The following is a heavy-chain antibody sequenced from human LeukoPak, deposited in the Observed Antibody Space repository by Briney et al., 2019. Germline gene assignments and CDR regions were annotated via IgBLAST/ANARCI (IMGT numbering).Heavy chain of an antibody. D-gene: IGHD2-15*01. V-gene: IGHV3-48*03. CDR1: GFPLSSYE. CDR3: ARGRGGSSLYYFDY. J-gene: IGHJ4*02. CDR2: ISSSGSTI. Sequence: GGSLRLSCAASGFPLSSYEMNWVRQAPGKGLEWVSYISSSGSTIYYADSVKGRFTISRDNAKNSLFLQMNSLRAEDTAVYYCARGRGGSSLYYFDYWGQGTLVTVSS.